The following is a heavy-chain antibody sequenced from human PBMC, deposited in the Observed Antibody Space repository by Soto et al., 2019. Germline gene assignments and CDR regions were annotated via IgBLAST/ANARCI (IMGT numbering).Heavy chain of an antibody. J-gene: IGHJ3*02. CDR3: ARDRLQYSSSWYRDAFDI. V-gene: IGHV3-74*01. D-gene: IGHD6-13*01. CDR2: INFDGSAA. Sequence: GGSLRLSCEASGFTFGNHWMHWVRQAPGKGLVWVSSINFDGSAASYTDSVKGRFTISRDNAKNTLYLQMNSLRAEDTAVYYCARDRLQYSSSWYRDAFDIWGQGTMVTVSS. CDR1: GFTFGNHW.